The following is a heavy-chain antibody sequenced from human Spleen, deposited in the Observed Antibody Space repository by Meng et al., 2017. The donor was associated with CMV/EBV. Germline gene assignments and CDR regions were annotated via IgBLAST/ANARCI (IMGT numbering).Heavy chain of an antibody. Sequence: GESLKISCAASGFTFSSYSMNWVRQAPGKGLEWVSSISSSSSYIYYADSVKGRFTISRDNAKNSLYLQMNSLRAEDTAVYYCARDNGLPRPAFDYWGQGTLVTVSS. J-gene: IGHJ4*02. D-gene: IGHD4-11*01. CDR2: ISSSSSYI. CDR1: GFTFSSYS. CDR3: ARDNGLPRPAFDY. V-gene: IGHV3-21*01.